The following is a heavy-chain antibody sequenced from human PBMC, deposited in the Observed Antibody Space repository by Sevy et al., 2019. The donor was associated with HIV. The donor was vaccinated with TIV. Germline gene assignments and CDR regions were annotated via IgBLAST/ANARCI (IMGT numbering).Heavy chain of an antibody. CDR3: ARSRAYGSGPWCFEL. CDR2: IYYSGST. CDR1: GGSISSYY. D-gene: IGHD3-10*01. V-gene: IGHV4-59*01. Sequence: SETLSLTCTVSGGSISSYYWSWIRQPPGKGLEWIAYIYYSGSTNYNPSLKSRVTISIDTSKTHLSLNLSSVTAADTAVYYYARSRAYGSGPWCFELWGRGTLVTVSS. J-gene: IGHJ2*01.